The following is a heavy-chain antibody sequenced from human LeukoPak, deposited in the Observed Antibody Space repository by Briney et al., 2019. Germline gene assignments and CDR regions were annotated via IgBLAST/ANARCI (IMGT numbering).Heavy chain of an antibody. CDR1: GYTFTGYY. CDR3: ARGEQLVFYNYYYMDV. CDR2: INPNSGGT. Sequence: ASVKVSCKASGYTFTGYYIHWERLAPGQGLEWLGWINPNSGGTNYAQKFQGRVTMTRDTSINTVYMELSRLRSDDTAVYYCARGEQLVFYNYYYMDVWGKGTTVTVSS. D-gene: IGHD6-6*01. V-gene: IGHV1-2*02. J-gene: IGHJ6*03.